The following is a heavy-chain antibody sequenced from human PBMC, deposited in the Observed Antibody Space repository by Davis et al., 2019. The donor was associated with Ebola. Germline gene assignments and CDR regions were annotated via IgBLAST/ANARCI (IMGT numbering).Heavy chain of an antibody. J-gene: IGHJ4*02. CDR2: TNKDGTIT. CDR1: GFTFSSYW. CDR3: ATTQWLREFDN. D-gene: IGHD6-19*01. Sequence: GESLKISCEVSGFTFSSYWMSWVRQVPGKGLEWVSRTNKDGTITNYADSVRGRFTISRDKSNNTLYLEMNSLRVDDTAVYYCATTQWLREFDNWGQGTLVTVSS. V-gene: IGHV3-74*01.